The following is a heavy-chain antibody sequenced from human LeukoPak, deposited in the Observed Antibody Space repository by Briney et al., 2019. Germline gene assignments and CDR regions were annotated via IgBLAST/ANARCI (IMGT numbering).Heavy chain of an antibody. Sequence: GGSLRLSCAASGFTFSGHAMSWVRQAPGKGLEWVSGTSDSGSSTVYADSVKGRFTISRDNSKDTLYLQMNILRAEDTAVYYCAKDRGSGSGTYTWGIFDCWGQGTLVAVSS. CDR1: GFTFSGHA. CDR3: AKDRGSGSGTYTWGIFDC. D-gene: IGHD3-10*01. V-gene: IGHV3-23*01. J-gene: IGHJ4*02. CDR2: TSDSGSST.